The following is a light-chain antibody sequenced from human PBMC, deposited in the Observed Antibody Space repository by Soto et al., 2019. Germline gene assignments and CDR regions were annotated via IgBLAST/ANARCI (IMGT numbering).Light chain of an antibody. CDR3: ATWNESLNAVV. CDR1: TSNIAGNT. J-gene: IGLJ7*01. Sequence: QSALTQPPSLSGTPGQRVTISCSGSTSNIAGNTVHWYQHLPETAPKLLIYIDDQRPSGVPDRFSGSKSGTSASLAISGLQSEEEDDYYCATWNESLNAVVFGGGTQLTVL. CDR2: IDD. V-gene: IGLV1-44*01.